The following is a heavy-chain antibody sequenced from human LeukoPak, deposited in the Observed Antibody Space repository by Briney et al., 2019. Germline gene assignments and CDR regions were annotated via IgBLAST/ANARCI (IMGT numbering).Heavy chain of an antibody. Sequence: GGSLRLSCAASGFTFSSFGMSWVRQAPGKGLEWVSAISGSGGSKFYADSVKGRFTISRDNSKNKLYLQMNSLRAEDTAVYYCAKAMEYDSGTAFDYWGQGTLVTVSS. J-gene: IGHJ4*02. V-gene: IGHV3-23*01. CDR1: GFTFSSFG. CDR2: ISGSGGSK. CDR3: AKAMEYDSGTAFDY. D-gene: IGHD1-26*01.